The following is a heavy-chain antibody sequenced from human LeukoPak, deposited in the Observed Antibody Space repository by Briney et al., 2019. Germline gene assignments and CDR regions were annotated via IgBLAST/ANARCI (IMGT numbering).Heavy chain of an antibody. CDR2: ISSSSSTI. V-gene: IGHV3-48*01. Sequence: PGGSLRLSCAASGFTFSSYNMNWVRQAPGKGLEWVSYISSSSSTIYYADSVKGRFTTSRENAKNSLYLQMNSLRAEDTAVYYCATLPSGHSGDDRSFDYWGQGTLVTVSS. CDR1: GFTFSSYN. J-gene: IGHJ4*02. CDR3: ATLPSGHSGDDRSFDY. D-gene: IGHD5-12*01.